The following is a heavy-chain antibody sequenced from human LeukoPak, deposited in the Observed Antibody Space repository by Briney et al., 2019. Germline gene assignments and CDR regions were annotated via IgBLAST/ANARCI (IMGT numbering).Heavy chain of an antibody. CDR2: IHTSGST. D-gene: IGHD3-16*01. CDR1: GVSISGVY. CDR3: ARRRGGWGEGEFDY. V-gene: IGHV4-4*09. J-gene: IGHJ4*02. Sequence: SETLSLTCTVSGVSISGVYWNWIRQPPRKGLEWVGYIHTSGSTRFNASLRSRLTSSIETTTNQVSLRLSSVAATDTAVYYCARRRGGWGEGEFDYWGQGTPVTVST.